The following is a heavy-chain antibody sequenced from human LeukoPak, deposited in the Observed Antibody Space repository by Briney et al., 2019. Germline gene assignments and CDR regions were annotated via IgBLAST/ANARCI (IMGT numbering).Heavy chain of an antibody. CDR1: GGSISTNDW. J-gene: IGHJ4*02. Sequence: PSETLSLTCAVSGGSISTNDWWSWVRQPPGKGLEWIGEIYHNGDTNYSPSLKSRVTISVDKSKNQFYLKLSSVTAADTAVYYCARLRRLWFGDLDYWGQGTLVTVSS. V-gene: IGHV4-4*02. D-gene: IGHD3-10*01. CDR2: IYHNGDT. CDR3: ARLRRLWFGDLDY.